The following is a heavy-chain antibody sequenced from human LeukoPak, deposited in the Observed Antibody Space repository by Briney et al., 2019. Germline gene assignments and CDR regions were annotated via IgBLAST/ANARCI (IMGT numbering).Heavy chain of an antibody. D-gene: IGHD5-12*01. CDR3: ARVLRYSGYDRPDY. V-gene: IGHV1-18*01. CDR2: ISAYNGNT. J-gene: IGHJ4*02. CDR1: GYTFTSYG. Sequence: GASVKVSCKASGYTFTSYGISWVRQAPGQGLEWMGWISAYNGNTNYAQKLQGRVTMTTDTSTNTAYMELRSLRSDDTAVYYCARVLRYSGYDRPDYWGQGTLVTVSS.